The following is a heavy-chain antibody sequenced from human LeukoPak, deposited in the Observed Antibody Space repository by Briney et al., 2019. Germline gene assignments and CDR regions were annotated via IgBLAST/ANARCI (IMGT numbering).Heavy chain of an antibody. CDR2: INHSGST. CDR3: ARGAGYYYDSSGYYY. V-gene: IGHV4-34*01. J-gene: IGHJ4*02. D-gene: IGHD3-22*01. CDR1: GGSFSGYY. Sequence: SETLSLTCAVYGGSFSGYYWSWIRQPPGKGLEWIGEINHSGSTNYNPSLKSRVTISVDTSKNQFSLKLSSVTAAATAVYYCARGAGYYYDSSGYYYWGQGTLVTVSS.